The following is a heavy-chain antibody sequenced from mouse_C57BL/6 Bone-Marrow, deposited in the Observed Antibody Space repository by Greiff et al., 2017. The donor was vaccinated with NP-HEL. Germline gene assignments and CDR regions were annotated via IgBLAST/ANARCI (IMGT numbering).Heavy chain of an antibody. V-gene: IGHV10-1*01. D-gene: IGHD2-4*01. CDR2: IRSKSNNYAT. CDR1: GFSFNTYA. Sequence: EVKLMESGGGLVQPKGSLKLSCAASGFSFNTYAMNWVRQAPGKGLEWVARIRSKSNNYATYYADSVKDRFTISRDDSESMLYLQMNNLKTEDTAMHYCVRHYDYLYYYAMDYWGQGTSVTVSS. J-gene: IGHJ4*01. CDR3: VRHYDYLYYYAMDY.